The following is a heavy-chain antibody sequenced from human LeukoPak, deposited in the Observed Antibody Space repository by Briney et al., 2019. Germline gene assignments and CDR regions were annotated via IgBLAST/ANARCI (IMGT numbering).Heavy chain of an antibody. Sequence: SVKVSCKASGGTFSSYAISWVRQAPGQGLEWMGRIIPIFGTANYAQKFQGRVTITTDESTSTAYMELSSLRSEDTAVYYCARDIIDLPVTMVLGELIGFDYWGQGTLVTVSS. CDR2: IIPIFGTA. V-gene: IGHV1-69*05. CDR1: GGTFSSYA. J-gene: IGHJ4*02. CDR3: ARDIIDLPVTMVLGELIGFDY. D-gene: IGHD3-10*01.